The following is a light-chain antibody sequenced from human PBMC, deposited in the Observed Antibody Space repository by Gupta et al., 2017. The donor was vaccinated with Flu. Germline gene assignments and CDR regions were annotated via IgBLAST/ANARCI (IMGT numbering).Light chain of an antibody. CDR1: QSISSY. J-gene: IGKJ3*01. CDR3: QQSDSTAFT. V-gene: IGKV1-39*01. CDR2: AAS. Sequence: DIQMTQSPSSLSASVGDRVTITCRASQSISSYLNWYQQKPGKAPKFLIYAASSLQSGVPSRFSGSGSGTDFTLTISRLQPEDFATYYCQQSDSTAFTFGHGTKVDIK.